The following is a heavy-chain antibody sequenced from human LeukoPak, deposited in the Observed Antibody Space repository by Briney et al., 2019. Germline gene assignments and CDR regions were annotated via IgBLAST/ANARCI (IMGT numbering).Heavy chain of an antibody. CDR3: AKDKDGYNTFDY. J-gene: IGHJ4*02. CDR2: INWNGGST. V-gene: IGHV3-20*04. CDR1: GFTFDDYG. Sequence: GGSLRLSCAASGFTFDDYGMSWVRQAPGKGLEWVSGINWNGGSTGYADSVKGRFTISRDNAKNSLYLQMNSLRAEDTALYYCAKDKDGYNTFDYWGQGTLVTVSS. D-gene: IGHD5-24*01.